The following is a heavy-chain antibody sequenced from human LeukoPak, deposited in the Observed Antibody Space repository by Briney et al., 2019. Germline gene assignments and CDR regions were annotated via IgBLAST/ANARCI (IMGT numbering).Heavy chain of an antibody. CDR3: ATPLDYYDRSDSHQGGD. CDR1: GFTISRDW. J-gene: IGHJ4*02. V-gene: IGHV3-7*03. D-gene: IGHD3-22*01. Sequence: AGSLRLSCAASGFTISRDWMTWVRHPPGQGLEWVGNIKHDGSEENYVDSVKDRLTISRDNAKNSLYLQMNSLRAEDTAVYYCATPLDYYDRSDSHQGGDWGQGTLVTVSS. CDR2: IKHDGSEE.